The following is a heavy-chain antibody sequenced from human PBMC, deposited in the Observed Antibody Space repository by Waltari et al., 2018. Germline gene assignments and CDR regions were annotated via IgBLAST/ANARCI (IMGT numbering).Heavy chain of an antibody. J-gene: IGHJ4*02. CDR2: IYHSGST. CDR3: TSWSLDSGSYSDY. CDR1: GYSISSGYY. V-gene: IGHV4-38-2*01. D-gene: IGHD1-26*01. Sequence: QVQLQESGPGLVKPSETLSLTCAVSGYSISSGYYWGWIRQPPGKGLEWIGSIYHSGSTYYNPSLKSRVTISVDTSKNQFSLKLSSVTAADTAVYYCTSWSLDSGSYSDYWGQGTLVTVSS.